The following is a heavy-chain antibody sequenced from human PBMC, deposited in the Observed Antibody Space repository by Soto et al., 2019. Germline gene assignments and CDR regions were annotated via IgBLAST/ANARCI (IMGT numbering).Heavy chain of an antibody. CDR1: GISITSSY. CDR3: ARGSHWFGP. V-gene: IGHV4-59*08. Sequence: SETLSLTCTVSGISITSSYWNWFRQSPGKGLEWIGQISDRGDINYNPPLESRVAISTDTSKNQVSLTLTAVNAADTAVYFCARGSHWFGPWGQGTLVTVYS. CDR2: ISDRGDI. J-gene: IGHJ5*02. D-gene: IGHD3-10*01.